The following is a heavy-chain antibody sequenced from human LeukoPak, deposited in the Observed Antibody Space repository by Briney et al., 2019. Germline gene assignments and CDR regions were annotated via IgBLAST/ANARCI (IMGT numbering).Heavy chain of an antibody. V-gene: IGHV4-4*09. J-gene: IGHJ6*03. CDR2: IYTSGST. CDR1: GGSISSYY. Sequence: SETLSLTCTDSGGSISSYYWSWIRQPRGKGLVWIGYIYTSGSTNYNPSLKSRVTISVDTSKNQFSLKLSSVTATDTAVYYCARRSKQWRYGYYYYMDVWGKGTTVTVSS. D-gene: IGHD6-19*01. CDR3: ARRSKQWRYGYYYYMDV.